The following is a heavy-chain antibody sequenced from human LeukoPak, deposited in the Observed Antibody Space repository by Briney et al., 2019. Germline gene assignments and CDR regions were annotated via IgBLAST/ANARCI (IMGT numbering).Heavy chain of an antibody. CDR1: GFTFSSYG. CDR2: IWYDGSNK. CDR3: ARGIAAAAPYFDY. Sequence: HPGGSLRLSCAASGFTFSSYGMHWVRQAPGKGLEWVAVIWYDGSNKYYADSVKGRFTISRDNSKNTLYLQMNSLRAEDTAVYYCARGIAAAAPYFDYWGQGTLVTVSS. D-gene: IGHD6-13*01. V-gene: IGHV3-33*01. J-gene: IGHJ4*02.